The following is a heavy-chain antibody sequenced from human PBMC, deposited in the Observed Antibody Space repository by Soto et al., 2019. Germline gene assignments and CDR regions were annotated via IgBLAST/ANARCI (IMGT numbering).Heavy chain of an antibody. CDR2: INPNSGGT. D-gene: IGHD5-18*01. Sequence: QVQLVQSGAEVKKPGASVKVSCKASGYTFTGYYMHWVRQAPGQGLEWMGWINPNSGGTNYAQKVQGRVTMTRDTSISTAYMELSRLRSDDTAVYYCAREGRNSYGYPPWFDPWGQGTLVTVSS. CDR1: GYTFTGYY. J-gene: IGHJ5*02. V-gene: IGHV1-2*02. CDR3: AREGRNSYGYPPWFDP.